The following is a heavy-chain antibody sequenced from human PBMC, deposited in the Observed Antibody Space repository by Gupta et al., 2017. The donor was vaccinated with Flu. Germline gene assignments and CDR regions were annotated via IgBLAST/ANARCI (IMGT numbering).Heavy chain of an antibody. V-gene: IGHV4-31*02. CDR2: ILHSGRT. J-gene: IGHJ4*02. D-gene: IGHD3-10*01. Sequence: SWIRQHPGKGLEWIGYILHSGRTYSNPSLKSRLTMAADTSKNQFSLRLSSVTAADTAVYYCASSRVDIYFDSWGQGTLVTVSS. CDR3: ASSRVDIYFDS.